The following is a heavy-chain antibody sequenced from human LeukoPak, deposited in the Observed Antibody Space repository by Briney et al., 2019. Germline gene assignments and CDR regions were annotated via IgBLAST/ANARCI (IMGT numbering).Heavy chain of an antibody. V-gene: IGHV3-7*01. D-gene: IGHD3-10*01. J-gene: IGHJ4*02. CDR2: IKQDGSEK. CDR3: ARDVNFSGSGSYYTPYYFDY. CDR1: GFTFSSYW. Sequence: GGSLRLSCAASGFTFSSYWMSWVRQAPGKGLEWVANIKQDGSEKYYVDSVKGRFTISRDNAKNSLYLQMNSLRAEDTAVYYCARDVNFSGSGSYYTPYYFDYWGQGTLVTDSS.